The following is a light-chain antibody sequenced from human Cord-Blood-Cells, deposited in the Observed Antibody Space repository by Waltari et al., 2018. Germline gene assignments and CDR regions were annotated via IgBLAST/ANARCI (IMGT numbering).Light chain of an antibody. CDR1: SLRSYY. Sequence: SSELTQDPAVSVALGQTVRITCQGNSLRSYYASWYQQKTGQAPVLVIYGKNDRPSGNPDRFSSSSSGNTVSLTITGSQAEEEAEYYGKSRASSGNHWVYGGGTKLCVL. V-gene: IGLV3-19*01. CDR3: KSRASSGNHWV. CDR2: GKN. J-gene: IGLJ3*02.